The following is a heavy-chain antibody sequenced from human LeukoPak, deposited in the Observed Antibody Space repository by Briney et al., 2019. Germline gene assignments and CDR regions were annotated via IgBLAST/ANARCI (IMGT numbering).Heavy chain of an antibody. D-gene: IGHD6-19*01. Sequence: PSETLSLTCTVSGGSISSYSWSWIRQPPGKGLEWIGYIYYSGSTNYNPSLKSRVTISVDTSKNQFSLNLSSVTAADTAVYYCARYSSGWRSFDIWGQGTMVTVSS. CDR2: IYYSGST. CDR3: ARYSSGWRSFDI. CDR1: GGSISSYS. V-gene: IGHV4-59*01. J-gene: IGHJ3*02.